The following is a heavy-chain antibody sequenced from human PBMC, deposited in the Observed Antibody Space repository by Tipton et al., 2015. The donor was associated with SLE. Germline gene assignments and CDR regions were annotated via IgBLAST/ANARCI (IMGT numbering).Heavy chain of an antibody. Sequence: QLVQSGGGVVQPGGSLRLSCAASGFTFSSYGMHWVRQAPGKGLEWVAFIRYDGSNKYYADSVKGRFTISRDNSKNTLYLQMNSLRAEDTAVYYCAREAYYDISDGYFDYWGQGTLVTVSP. CDR2: IRYDGSNK. V-gene: IGHV3-30*02. J-gene: IGHJ4*02. CDR3: AREAYYDISDGYFDY. D-gene: IGHD3-9*01. CDR1: GFTFSSYG.